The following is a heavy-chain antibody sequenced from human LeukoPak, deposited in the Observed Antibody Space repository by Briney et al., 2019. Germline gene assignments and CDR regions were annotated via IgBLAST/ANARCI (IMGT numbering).Heavy chain of an antibody. CDR1: GFTFDNYN. D-gene: IGHD2-8*02. CDR3: ARSAGGNYSDY. CDR2: ISSGTNYI. Sequence: GGSLRHSCAASGFTFDNYNMNWVRQAPGKGLEWVSSISSGTNYIFEADSVKGRFTVTKDTALNSLSLQMNSLRADDTAVYYCARSAGGNYSDYWDQGTLVTVSS. V-gene: IGHV3-21*01. J-gene: IGHJ4*02.